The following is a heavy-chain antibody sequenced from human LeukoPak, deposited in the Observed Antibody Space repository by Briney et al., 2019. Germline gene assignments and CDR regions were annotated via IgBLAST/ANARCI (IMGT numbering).Heavy chain of an antibody. CDR2: VSGSGVST. D-gene: IGHD5-18*01. CDR3: AKDPRRAAMVAGLFDY. CDR1: GFTFSSYTFSTYA. V-gene: IGHV3-23*01. J-gene: IGHJ4*02. Sequence: PGGSLRLSCAASGFTFSSYTFSTYAMSWVRQAPGKGLEWVSAVSGSGVSTYYADSVKGRFTISRDNSKNTLYLQMNSPRAEDTAVYYCAKDPRRAAMVAGLFDYWGQGTLVTVSS.